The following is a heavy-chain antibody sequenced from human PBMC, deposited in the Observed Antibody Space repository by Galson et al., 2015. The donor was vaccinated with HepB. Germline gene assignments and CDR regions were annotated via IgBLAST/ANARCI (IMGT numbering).Heavy chain of an antibody. CDR2: IRSKANNYAT. CDR1: GFAFSGSA. CDR3: TSRDY. J-gene: IGHJ4*02. V-gene: IGHV3-73*01. Sequence: SLRLSCAASGFAFSGSAMHWVRQASGKGLEWVGRIRSKANNYATGYAASVKGRFTISRDDSKNTAYLQVNSLETEDTGVYYCTSRDYWGQGTLVTVSS.